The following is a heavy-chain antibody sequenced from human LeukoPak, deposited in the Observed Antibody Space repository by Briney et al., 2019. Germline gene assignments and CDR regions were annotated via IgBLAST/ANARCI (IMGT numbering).Heavy chain of an antibody. CDR2: IYYSGST. D-gene: IGHD2-15*01. V-gene: IGHV4-59*01. CDR3: ARVGYCSGGGCYGLDY. CDR1: GGSISNYF. Sequence: SETLSLTCTVSGGSISNYFWSWIRQPPGKGQEWIGYIYYSGSTNYNPSLKSRVTISVDTSKNQFSLKLRSVTAADTAVYYCARVGYCSGGGCYGLDYWGQGTLVTVSS. J-gene: IGHJ4*02.